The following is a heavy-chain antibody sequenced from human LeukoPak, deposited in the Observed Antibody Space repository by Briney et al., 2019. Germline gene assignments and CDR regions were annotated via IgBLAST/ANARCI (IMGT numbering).Heavy chain of an antibody. Sequence: GGSLRLSCAASGFSFSRYWMSWVRQAPGKGLEWVANIKEDGSVKYYVESVKGRFTISRDNAKNSLYLQMNSLRAEDTAVYYCAASITMFDYWGQGTLVTVSS. D-gene: IGHD3-10*01. V-gene: IGHV3-7*02. CDR3: AASITMFDY. J-gene: IGHJ4*02. CDR2: IKEDGSVK. CDR1: GFSFSRYW.